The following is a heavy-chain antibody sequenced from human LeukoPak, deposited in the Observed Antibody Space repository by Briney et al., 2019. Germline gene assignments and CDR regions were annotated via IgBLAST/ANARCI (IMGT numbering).Heavy chain of an antibody. CDR1: GFTVSSNY. Sequence: PGGSLRLSCAASGFTVSSNYMSWVRQAPGKGLEWVSVIYSGGSTYYADSVKGRFTISRDNSKNTLYLQMNSLRAEDTAVYYCAKGQGYSSGWYSDYWGQGTLVTVSS. J-gene: IGHJ4*02. V-gene: IGHV3-66*01. CDR2: IYSGGST. CDR3: AKGQGYSSGWYSDY. D-gene: IGHD6-19*01.